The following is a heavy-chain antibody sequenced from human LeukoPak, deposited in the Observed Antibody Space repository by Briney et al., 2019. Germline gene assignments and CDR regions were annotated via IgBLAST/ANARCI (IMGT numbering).Heavy chain of an antibody. J-gene: IGHJ4*02. D-gene: IGHD4-23*01. CDR1: GGSFSNYY. V-gene: IGHV4-34*01. CDR2: INDSGSA. Sequence: SETLSLTCAVYGGSFSNYYWSWIRQSPGKGLEGIGEINDSGSANYKLSLKSRVTISIDTSKNQFSLRLNSVTAADTAVYYCARGGWELPEGYFDYWGQGSLVAVSS. CDR3: ARGGWELPEGYFDY.